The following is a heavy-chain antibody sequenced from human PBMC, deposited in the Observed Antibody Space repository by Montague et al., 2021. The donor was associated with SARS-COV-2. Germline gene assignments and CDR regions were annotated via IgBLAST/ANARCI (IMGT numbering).Heavy chain of an antibody. Sequence: SETLSLTCAVSGGSISSDNWWSWVRQSPGKGLEWIGEIFHSGSTNYNPSFKSRVTMSVGKSKNDFSLKLSPVTAADTAMYYCARRITMVRGVTKRNNWFDPWGRGILVTVSS. D-gene: IGHD3-10*01. CDR2: IFHSGST. CDR1: GGSISSDNW. CDR3: ARRITMVRGVTKRNNWFDP. V-gene: IGHV4-4*02. J-gene: IGHJ5*02.